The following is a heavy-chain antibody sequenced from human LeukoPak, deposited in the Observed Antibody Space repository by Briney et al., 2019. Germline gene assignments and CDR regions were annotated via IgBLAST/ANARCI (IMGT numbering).Heavy chain of an antibody. CDR2: IYHSGTT. D-gene: IGHD3-22*01. Sequence: SDTLSLTCAVSGYSITSSSWWGWIRPPPGKGLEWIGYIYHSGTTYYNPSLQSRVTMSVDTSKNQFSLKLSSVTAADTAVYHCARRPKTYYDSSGYYHWGQGTLVTVSS. CDR1: GYSITSSSW. V-gene: IGHV4-28*01. J-gene: IGHJ5*02. CDR3: ARRPKTYYDSSGYYH.